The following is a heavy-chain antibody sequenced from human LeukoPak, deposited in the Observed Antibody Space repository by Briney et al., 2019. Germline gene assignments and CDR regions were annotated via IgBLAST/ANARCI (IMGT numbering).Heavy chain of an antibody. CDR3: ASCAKDIVVVPAASTHWYFDL. J-gene: IGHJ2*01. D-gene: IGHD2-2*01. V-gene: IGHV4-34*01. CDR2: INNSGST. Sequence: PSETLSLARAVYGASFSGYYWSWIRQPPGKGLEWIGEINNSGSTNYNPSLKSRVTISVDRSKNQFSLKLSSVTAADTAVYFCASCAKDIVVVPAASTHWYFDLWGRGTLVTVSS. CDR1: GASFSGYY.